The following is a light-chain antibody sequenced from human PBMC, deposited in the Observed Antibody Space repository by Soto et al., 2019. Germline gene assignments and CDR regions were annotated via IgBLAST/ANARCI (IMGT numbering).Light chain of an antibody. CDR3: QQYNAFSDT. CDR1: HRVSTW. CDR2: DAS. V-gene: IGKV1-5*01. Sequence: DIQMTQSPSTLSASVGDTVTITCRASHRVSTWLAWYQQKPGKAPKVLIYDASSLESGVTSRFIGSGSGTEFTLTIRSLQPADIATYYCQQYNAFSDTFGGGTKVEIK. J-gene: IGKJ4*01.